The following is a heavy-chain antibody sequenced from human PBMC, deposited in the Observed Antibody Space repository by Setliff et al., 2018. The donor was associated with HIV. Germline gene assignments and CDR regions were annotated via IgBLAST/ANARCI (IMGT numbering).Heavy chain of an antibody. CDR3: ARGTTGSRFFDY. V-gene: IGHV5-51*01. CDR1: GYSFTNYW. J-gene: IGHJ4*02. Sequence: GESLKISCKGFGYSFTNYWIGWVRQMPGKGLEWMGIIYPGDSDTRYSPSFQGQVTISSDKSITTAYLQWSSLRASDTAMYYCARGTTGSRFFDYWGQGALVTVSS. CDR2: IYPGDSDT. D-gene: IGHD1-7*01.